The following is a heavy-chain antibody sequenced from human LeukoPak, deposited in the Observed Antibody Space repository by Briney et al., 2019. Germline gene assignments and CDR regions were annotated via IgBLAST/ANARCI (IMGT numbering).Heavy chain of an antibody. CDR3: AKDMGATLAPWFDP. V-gene: IGHV3-43*01. J-gene: IGHJ5*02. CDR1: GFTFDDYT. Sequence: GGSLRLSCAASGFTFDDYTMHWVRQAPGKGLEWVSLISWDGGSTYYADSVKGRFTISRDNSKNSLYLQMNSLRTEDTASYYCAKDMGATLAPWFDPWGQGTLVTVSS. CDR2: ISWDGGST. D-gene: IGHD1-26*01.